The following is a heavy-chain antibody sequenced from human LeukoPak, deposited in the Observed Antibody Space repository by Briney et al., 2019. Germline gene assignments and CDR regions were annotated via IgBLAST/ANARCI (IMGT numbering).Heavy chain of an antibody. D-gene: IGHD5-18*01. CDR2: IIPIFGTA. CDR3: ATQNLKPRGYSYGYVALFDY. CDR1: GGTFSSYA. V-gene: IGHV1-69*01. Sequence: EASVKVSCKASGGTFSSYAISWVRQAPGQGLEWMGGIIPIFGTANYAQKFQGRVTITADESTSTAYMELSSLRSEDTAVYYCATQNLKPRGYSYGYVALFDYWGQGTLVTVSS. J-gene: IGHJ4*02.